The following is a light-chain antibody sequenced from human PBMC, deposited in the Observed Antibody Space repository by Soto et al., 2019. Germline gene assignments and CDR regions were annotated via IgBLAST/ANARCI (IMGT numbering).Light chain of an antibody. CDR3: KSYAGSNPYV. J-gene: IGLJ1*01. V-gene: IGLV2-8*01. CDR1: KSDIGVYDF. CDR2: EVV. Sequence: QPALTQPPAASGSPGQTVTISCTGTKSDIGVYDFVSWYQHHPGKAPRLIIYEVVQRPSGVPDRFSGSKSGNTASLTVSGLQVADVADYFCKSYAGSNPYVFGSGSKVTDL.